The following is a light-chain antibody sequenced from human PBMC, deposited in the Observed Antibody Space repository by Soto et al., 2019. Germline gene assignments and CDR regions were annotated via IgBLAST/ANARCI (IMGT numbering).Light chain of an antibody. CDR2: KAS. CDR1: QSISSW. J-gene: IGKJ1*01. Sequence: DIQMTQSPSTLSASVGDRVTITCRASQSISSWLAWYQQKTGKAPKLLIYKASSLESGVASRFSGSGSGTEFPLTISIMQPDDFATYSCQHYNSYSRTFGQRTKVEIK. CDR3: QHYNSYSRT. V-gene: IGKV1-5*03.